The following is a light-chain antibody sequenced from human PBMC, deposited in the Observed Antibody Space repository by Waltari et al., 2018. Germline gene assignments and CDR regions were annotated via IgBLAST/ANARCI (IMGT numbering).Light chain of an antibody. J-gene: IGLJ1*01. Sequence: SYELTQPPSVSVSPGQTATITCSGDELGDKYVCWYQQKPGQSPVLVIYQDSWRPSGIPELFSGSNAGNTATLTISGTQAMDEADYYCQAWASSAAGVFGPGTKVTVL. CDR3: QAWASSAAGV. V-gene: IGLV3-1*01. CDR1: ELGDKY. CDR2: QDS.